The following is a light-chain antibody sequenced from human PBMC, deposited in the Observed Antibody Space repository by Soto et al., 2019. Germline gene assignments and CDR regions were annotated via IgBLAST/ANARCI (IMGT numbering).Light chain of an antibody. CDR1: QSVLYTSNNKXY. CDR2: WAS. CDR3: QQYDSDTIT. J-gene: IGKJ5*01. Sequence: DIVMTQSPDSLAVSLGERATINCKSSQSVLYTSNNKXYIAWYQQKXGQPPKXXIYWASTRESGVPDRFSGGGAGTDFTLTISSVQAEDVAVYYCQQYDSDTITFGQGTRLEI. V-gene: IGKV4-1*01.